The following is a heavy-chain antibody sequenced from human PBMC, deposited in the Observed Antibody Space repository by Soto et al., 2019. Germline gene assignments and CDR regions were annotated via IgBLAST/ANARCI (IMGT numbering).Heavy chain of an antibody. CDR3: ARVYCSGGSCYGIDY. CDR1: GYTFTSYY. V-gene: IGHV1-46*01. J-gene: IGHJ4*02. Sequence: ASVKVSCKASGYTFTSYYMHWVRQAPGQGLEWMGIINPSGGSTSYAQKFQGRVTMIRDTSTSTVYMELSSLRSEDTAVYYCARVYCSGGSCYGIDYWGQGTLVTVSS. D-gene: IGHD2-15*01. CDR2: INPSGGST.